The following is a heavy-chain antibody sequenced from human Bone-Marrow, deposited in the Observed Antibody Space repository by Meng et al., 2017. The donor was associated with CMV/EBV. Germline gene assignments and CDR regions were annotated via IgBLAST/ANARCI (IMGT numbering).Heavy chain of an antibody. D-gene: IGHD5-12*01. V-gene: IGHV3-7*01. CDR2: IKQDGSEK. CDR3: ARNHRSGYYARTPDAFDY. Sequence: GGSLRLSCAASGFTFSSYWMSWVRQAPGKGLEWVANIKQDGSEKYYVDSVKGRFTISRDNAKNSLYLQMNSLRAEDTAVYYCARNHRSGYYARTPDAFDYWGQGTLVTVSS. J-gene: IGHJ4*02. CDR1: GFTFSSYW.